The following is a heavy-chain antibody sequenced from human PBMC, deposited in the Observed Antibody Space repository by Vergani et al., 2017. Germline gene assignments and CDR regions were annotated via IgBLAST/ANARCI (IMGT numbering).Heavy chain of an antibody. J-gene: IGHJ6*02. CDR2: IYYSGST. Sequence: LQLQESGPGLVKPSETLSLTCTVSGGSISSSSYYWGWIRQPPGKGLEWIGSIYYSGSTYYNPSLKSRVTISVDTSKNQFSLKLSSVTAADTAVYYCARQLAYCGGDCYPYYYGMDVWGQGTTVTVSS. D-gene: IGHD2-21*02. CDR3: ARQLAYCGGDCYPYYYGMDV. V-gene: IGHV4-39*01. CDR1: GGSISSSSYY.